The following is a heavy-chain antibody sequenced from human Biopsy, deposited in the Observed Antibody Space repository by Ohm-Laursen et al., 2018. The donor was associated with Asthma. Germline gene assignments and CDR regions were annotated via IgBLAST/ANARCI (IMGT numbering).Heavy chain of an antibody. J-gene: IGHJ4*02. V-gene: IGHV1-18*01. Sequence: SVKVSCKPSGYTFTRYGIAWVRQAPGQGLEWVGWISVYNGDTNSAQKLQDRVTLTTDTYTDTAYMELRSLRSDDTAVYYCARRSYNWDDIDSWGQGTLVTVSS. CDR3: ARRSYNWDDIDS. CDR2: ISVYNGDT. D-gene: IGHD1-1*01. CDR1: GYTFTRYG.